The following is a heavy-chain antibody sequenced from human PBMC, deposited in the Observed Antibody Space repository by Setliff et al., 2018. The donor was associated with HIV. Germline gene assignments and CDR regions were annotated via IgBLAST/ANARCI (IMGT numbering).Heavy chain of an antibody. CDR3: ARLDFFDSSTYPPYDS. CDR2: ISSSSSPI. J-gene: IGHJ4*02. D-gene: IGHD3-22*01. CDR1: GFSFSDYH. Sequence: GESLKISCAASGFSFSDYHTNWVRQAPGKGLEWISFISSSSSPIYYADSVKGRFTISRDNAKNSLFLQMNSLRAEDTAMYYCARLDFFDSSTYPPYDSWGQGTLVTVS. V-gene: IGHV3-48*04.